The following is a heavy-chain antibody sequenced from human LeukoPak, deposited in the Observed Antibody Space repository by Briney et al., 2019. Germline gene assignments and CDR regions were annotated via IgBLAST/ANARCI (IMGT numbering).Heavy chain of an antibody. V-gene: IGHV4-39*01. D-gene: IGHD6-19*01. CDR1: GGSISSSSYY. CDR3: ARLSAVAGYVGY. J-gene: IGHJ4*02. CDR2: IYCSGST. Sequence: SETLSLTCTVSGGSISSSSYYWGWIRQPPGKGLEWIGSIYCSGSTYYNPSLKSLVTISVDTSKNQFSLKLSSVTAADTAVYYCARLSAVAGYVGYRGQGTLVTVSS.